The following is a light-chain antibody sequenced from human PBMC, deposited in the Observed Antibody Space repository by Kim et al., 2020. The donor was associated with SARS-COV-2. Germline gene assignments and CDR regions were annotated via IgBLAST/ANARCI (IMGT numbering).Light chain of an antibody. J-gene: IGKJ2*01. V-gene: IGKV3-20*01. CDR3: QQYGSSPMYT. CDR2: GAS. Sequence: PGERATLSCRASQSVSSSYLAWYQQKPGQAPRLLIYGASSRATGIPDRFSGSGSGTDFTLTISRLEPEDFAVYYCQQYGSSPMYTFGQGTKL. CDR1: QSVSSSY.